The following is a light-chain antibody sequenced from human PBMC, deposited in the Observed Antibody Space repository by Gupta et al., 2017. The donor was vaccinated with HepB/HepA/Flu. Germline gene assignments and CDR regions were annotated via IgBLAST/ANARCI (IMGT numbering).Light chain of an antibody. V-gene: IGLV3-21*03. CDR1: NIRGKS. J-gene: IGLJ3*02. CDR3: QVWDDSSDYCV. Sequence: SYVLTQPPSVSVAPGKTATLTCGGDNIRGKSVHWYQQRSGQAPLLLMYEDRDRPSGIPERFIGSNSGTTATLTITGVEAGDEADYYCQVWDDSSDYCVFGGGTKLTGL. CDR2: EDR.